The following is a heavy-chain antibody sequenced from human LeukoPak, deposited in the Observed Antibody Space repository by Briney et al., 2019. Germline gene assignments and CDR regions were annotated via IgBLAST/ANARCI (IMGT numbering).Heavy chain of an antibody. CDR1: GYTFTSYG. Sequence: ASVKVSCKASGYTFTSYGISWVRQAPGQGLEWMGWISAYNGNTNYAQKLQGRATMTTDTSTSTAYMELRSLRSDDTAVYYCASMEVVGASFDYWAREPWSPSPQ. J-gene: IGHJ4*02. D-gene: IGHD1-26*01. CDR3: ASMEVVGASFDY. V-gene: IGHV1-18*01. CDR2: ISAYNGNT.